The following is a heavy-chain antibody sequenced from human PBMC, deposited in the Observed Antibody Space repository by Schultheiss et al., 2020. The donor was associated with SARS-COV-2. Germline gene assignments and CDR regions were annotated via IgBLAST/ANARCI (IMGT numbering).Heavy chain of an antibody. CDR2: ISYDGSNK. CDR1: GFTFSSYA. D-gene: IGHD2-15*01. CDR3: LSYCSGGSCLTAHDY. V-gene: IGHV3-30*03. J-gene: IGHJ4*02. Sequence: GGSLRLSCAASGFTFSSYAMSWVRQAPVKGLEWVAVISYDGSNKYYADSVKGRFTISRDNSKNTLYLQMNSLRAEDTAVYYCLSYCSGGSCLTAHDYWGQGTLVTVSS.